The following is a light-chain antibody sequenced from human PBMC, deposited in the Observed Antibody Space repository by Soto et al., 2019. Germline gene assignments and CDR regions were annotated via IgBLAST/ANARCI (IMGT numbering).Light chain of an antibody. CDR3: QQRSNWIT. J-gene: IGKJ5*01. Sequence: PATLSLSPGERATLSCRASQSVSSYLAWYQQKPGQAPRLLIYDASNRATGIPARFSGSGSGTDFTLTISSLEPEDFAVYYCQQRSNWITFGQGTRLEIK. CDR1: QSVSSY. CDR2: DAS. V-gene: IGKV3-11*01.